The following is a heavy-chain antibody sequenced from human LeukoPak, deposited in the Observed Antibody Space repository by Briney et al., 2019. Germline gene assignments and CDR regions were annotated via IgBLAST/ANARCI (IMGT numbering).Heavy chain of an antibody. J-gene: IGHJ4*02. CDR1: GFTFSSYA. CDR2: ISGSGGST. V-gene: IGHV3-23*01. CDR3: AEDKGGIAAAGHDY. D-gene: IGHD6-13*01. Sequence: GGSLRLSCAASGFTFSSYAMSWVRQAPGKGLEWVSAISGSGGSTYYADSVKGRFTISRDNSKNTLYLQVNSLRAEDTAVYYCAEDKGGIAAAGHDYWGQGSLVTVSS.